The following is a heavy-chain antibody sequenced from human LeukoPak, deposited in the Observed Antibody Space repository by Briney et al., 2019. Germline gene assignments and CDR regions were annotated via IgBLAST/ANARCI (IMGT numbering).Heavy chain of an antibody. CDR2: IYWDDDK. J-gene: IGHJ4*02. V-gene: IGHV2-5*02. D-gene: IGHD3-22*01. CDR3: AHSSDLYDSSGSYPYYFDY. CDR1: GFSLSTSGVG. Sequence: SGPTLVKPPQTLTLICTFSGFSLSTSGVGVAWIRQPPGKALEWLALIYWDDDKRYSPSLKSRLTITKDTSKNQVVLIMTNMDPVDTATYYCAHSSDLYDSSGSYPYYFDYWGQGTLVTVSS.